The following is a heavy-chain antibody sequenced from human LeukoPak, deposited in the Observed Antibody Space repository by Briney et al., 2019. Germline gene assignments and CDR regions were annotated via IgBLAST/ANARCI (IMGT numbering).Heavy chain of an antibody. CDR1: GFTLSTYR. CDR2: INQDAGEI. J-gene: IGHJ4*02. V-gene: IGHV3-7*01. D-gene: IGHD2-21*02. Sequence: GGSLRLSSAASGFTLSTYRMKRYPHAPGKGLEGVGNINQDAGEIEYVDPVRGRFTISRDNAKNSLHLQMNSLRAEDTAVYYCATDRDNSDWQKRFDSWGQGTLVTVSS. CDR3: ATDRDNSDWQKRFDS.